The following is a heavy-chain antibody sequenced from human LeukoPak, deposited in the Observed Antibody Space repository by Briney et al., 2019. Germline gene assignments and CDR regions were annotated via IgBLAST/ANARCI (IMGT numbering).Heavy chain of an antibody. CDR2: INSDGSST. V-gene: IGHV3-74*01. CDR1: GFTFSSYW. Sequence: GGSLRLSCAASGFTFSSYWMHWVRQAPGKGLVWVSRINSDGSSTSYADSVKGRFTISKDNAKNTLYLQMNSLRAEDTSVYCCARGNSKPGDYWGQGTLVTVSS. CDR3: ARGNSKPGDY. D-gene: IGHD1-7*01. J-gene: IGHJ4*02.